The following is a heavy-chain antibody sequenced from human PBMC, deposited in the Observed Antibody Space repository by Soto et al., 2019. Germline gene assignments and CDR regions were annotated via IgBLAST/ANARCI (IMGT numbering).Heavy chain of an antibody. Sequence: SATLSLTCTASRRSISSYYWTWIREPPGKGLEWIGYIFYSGSTNYNPSLKSRDTISVDTSKNQFSLKLSSVTAADTAVYYCARGFYYDYNWFDPWGQGTLVTVS. CDR3: ARGFYYDYNWFDP. D-gene: IGHD3-22*01. J-gene: IGHJ5*02. CDR1: RRSISSYY. V-gene: IGHV4-59*01. CDR2: IFYSGST.